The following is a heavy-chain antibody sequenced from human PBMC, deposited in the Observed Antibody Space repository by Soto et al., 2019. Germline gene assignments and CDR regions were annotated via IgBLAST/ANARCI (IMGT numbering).Heavy chain of an antibody. J-gene: IGHJ3*02. CDR2: IWYDGSNK. Sequence: PGGSLRLSCAASGFTFSSYGMHWVRQAPGKGLEWVAVIWYDGSNKYYADSVKGRFTISRDNSKNTLYLQMNSLRAEDTAVYYCATEAQDIVVVPAANDAFDIWGQGTMVTVSS. D-gene: IGHD2-2*01. CDR3: ATEAQDIVVVPAANDAFDI. CDR1: GFTFSSYG. V-gene: IGHV3-33*01.